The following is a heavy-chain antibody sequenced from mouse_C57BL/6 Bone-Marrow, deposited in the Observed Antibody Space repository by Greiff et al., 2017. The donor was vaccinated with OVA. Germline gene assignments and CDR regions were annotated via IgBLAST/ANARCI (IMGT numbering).Heavy chain of an antibody. CDR2: IDPENGDT. Sequence: VQLQQSGAELVRPGASVKLSCTASGFNIKDDYMHWVKQRPEQGLEWIGWIDPENGDTEYASKFQGKATITADTSSNTAYLQLSSLTSEDTAVYYCTTLYLYYFDYWGQGTTLTVSS. J-gene: IGHJ2*01. CDR1: GFNIKDDY. V-gene: IGHV14-4*01. CDR3: TTLYLYYFDY. D-gene: IGHD5-5*01.